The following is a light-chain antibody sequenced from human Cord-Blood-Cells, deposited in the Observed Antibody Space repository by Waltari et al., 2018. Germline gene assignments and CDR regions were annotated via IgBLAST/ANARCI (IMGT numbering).Light chain of an antibody. V-gene: IGLV2-23*01. CDR3: CSYAGSSTWV. Sequence: HSALTQPASVPGSPGQSTPLSCTGTTRDVGSYNLFSWYQQHPGKAPKLMIYEGSKRPSGVSNRFSGSKSGNTASLTIYGLQAEDEADYYCCSYAGSSTWVFGGGTKLTVL. CDR1: TRDVGSYNL. J-gene: IGLJ3*02. CDR2: EGS.